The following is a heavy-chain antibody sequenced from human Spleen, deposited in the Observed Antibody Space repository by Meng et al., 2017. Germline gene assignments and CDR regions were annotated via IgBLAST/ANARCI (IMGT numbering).Heavy chain of an antibody. J-gene: IGHJ6*02. D-gene: IGHD3-10*01. V-gene: IGHV3-23*01. CDR1: GFSFSSYA. Sequence: GGSLRLSCAASGFSFSSYAMSWVRQAPGKGLEWVSGISGSGGSTYYADSVRGRFTISRDNSKNTLYLQMSSLRVEDTALYYCAKVTGPFYGSGSYYDMDVWGQGTTVTVSS. CDR3: AKVTGPFYGSGSYYDMDV. CDR2: ISGSGGST.